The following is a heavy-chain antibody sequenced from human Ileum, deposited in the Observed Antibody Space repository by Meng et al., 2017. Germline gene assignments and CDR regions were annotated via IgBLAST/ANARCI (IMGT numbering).Heavy chain of an antibody. J-gene: IGHJ5*02. CDR3: AAQHTSSGGGYGWFDP. Sequence: QLQLQGSGPGLVKPSETLSLTCIVSGDSVSSRSYFWVWMRQPPGKGLEYIGGITYTGNSFFNPSLNPSLKTRLSTSFDTSKNQFSLKVNAVIAADTAVYYCAAQHTSSGGGYGWFDPWGQGILVTVSS. CDR1: GDSVSSRSYF. D-gene: IGHD6-13*01. CDR2: ITYTGNS. V-gene: IGHV4-39*01.